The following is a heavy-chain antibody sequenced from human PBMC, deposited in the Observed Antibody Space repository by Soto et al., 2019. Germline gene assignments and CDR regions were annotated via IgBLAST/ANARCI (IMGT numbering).Heavy chain of an antibody. CDR2: ISPTTSHR. Sequence: EVHLVESGGGLVKPGGSLRLSCAVSGFTFSSCTMNWVRQAPGKGLEWVSSISPTTSHRYYADSVKGRVTISRDNAKNSLFLQMNSLRAEDTAGYYCSGCSGGACHQNYGMDVWGQGTTVTVSS. CDR1: GFTFSSCT. D-gene: IGHD2-15*01. V-gene: IGHV3-21*01. J-gene: IGHJ6*02. CDR3: SGCSGGACHQNYGMDV.